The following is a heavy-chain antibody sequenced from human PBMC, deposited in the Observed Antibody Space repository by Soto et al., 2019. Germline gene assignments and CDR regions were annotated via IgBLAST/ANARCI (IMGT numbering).Heavy chain of an antibody. Sequence: QVQLVQSGAEVKKPGSSVKVSCKASGGTFSSYAISWVRQAPGQGLEWMGGIIPIFGTANYAQKFQGRVTITADESTSTAYMELSSLRYEAMAVYYCARGIVVVPAAIRDPDFDYWGQGTLVTVSS. D-gene: IGHD2-2*02. CDR2: IIPIFGTA. J-gene: IGHJ4*02. CDR3: ARGIVVVPAAIRDPDFDY. CDR1: GGTFSSYA. V-gene: IGHV1-69*01.